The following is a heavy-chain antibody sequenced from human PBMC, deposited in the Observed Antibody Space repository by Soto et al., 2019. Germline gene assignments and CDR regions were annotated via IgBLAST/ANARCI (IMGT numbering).Heavy chain of an antibody. V-gene: IGHV5-51*01. CDR2: IYPGDSDT. CDR3: ARSHYYDSSGYSPPFDAFDI. Sequence: GESLKISCKGSGYSFTSYWIGWVRQMPGKGLEWMGIIYPGDSDTRYSPSFQGQVTISADKSISTAYLQWSSLKASDTAMYYCARSHYYDSSGYSPPFDAFDIWGQGTMVTVSS. J-gene: IGHJ3*02. CDR1: GYSFTSYW. D-gene: IGHD3-22*01.